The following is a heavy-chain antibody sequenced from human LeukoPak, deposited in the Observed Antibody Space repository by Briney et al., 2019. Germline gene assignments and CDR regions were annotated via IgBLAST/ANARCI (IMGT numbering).Heavy chain of an antibody. CDR2: LNLNSGNT. CDR3: ARSYYYGSGSYSSPLDY. V-gene: IGHV1-8*01. Sequence: ASVKVSCKASDYTFTNFDINWVRQAPGQGLEWMGWLNLNSGNTGYAQKFQGRVTLTRNTSTTTAYMELSSLRSDDTAVYYCARSYYYGSGSYSSPLDYWGQGTLVTVSS. CDR1: DYTFTNFD. J-gene: IGHJ4*02. D-gene: IGHD3-10*01.